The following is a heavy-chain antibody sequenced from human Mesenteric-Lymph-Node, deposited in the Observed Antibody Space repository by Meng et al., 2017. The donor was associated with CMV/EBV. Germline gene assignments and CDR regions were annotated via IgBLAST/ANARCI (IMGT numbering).Heavy chain of an antibody. D-gene: IGHD3-22*01. V-gene: IGHV4-39*01. CDR2: VHHSGTT. J-gene: IGHJ4*02. Sequence: QLQLQESGPGLVKPSETLSLSCIVSGDSISNSTSYWAWIRQPPGKGLEWIGSVHHSGTTYYNPSLKGRLTISVDTSANLFSLRLTTVTAADTATYYCARRGNYDSDYSEYWGQGTLVTVSS. CDR1: GDSISNSTSY. CDR3: ARRGNYDSDYSEY.